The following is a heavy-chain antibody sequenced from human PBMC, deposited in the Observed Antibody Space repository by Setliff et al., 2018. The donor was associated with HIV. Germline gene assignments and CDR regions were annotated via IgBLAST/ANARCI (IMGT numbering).Heavy chain of an antibody. D-gene: IGHD3-16*01. Sequence: SETLSLTCAVSGYSISSGSYWTWIRQPAGKGLEWIGRIHTSGITNYNPSLKSRVNMSLDTSENYFSLNLTSVTAADTAVYYCAREGGTDRFFDYWGQGTPVTVSS. CDR3: AREGGTDRFFDY. V-gene: IGHV4-4*07. CDR2: IHTSGIT. CDR1: GYSISSGSY. J-gene: IGHJ4*01.